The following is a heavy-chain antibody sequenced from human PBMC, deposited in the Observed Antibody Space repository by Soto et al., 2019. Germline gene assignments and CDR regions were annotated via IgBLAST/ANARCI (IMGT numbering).Heavy chain of an antibody. CDR3: ARGNPFNYAGFDV. CDR1: GYTFSDFD. V-gene: IGHV1-8*01. Sequence: RASVKVSCKASGYTFSDFDINWLRQDSGQGPEWMGWMNAKSGDTFFAQRFQGKFNMTWDTSLSTAYMEVGSLTSDDTAIYYCARGNPFNYAGFDVWGQGTTVTVSS. J-gene: IGHJ6*02. D-gene: IGHD3-16*01. CDR2: MNAKSGDT.